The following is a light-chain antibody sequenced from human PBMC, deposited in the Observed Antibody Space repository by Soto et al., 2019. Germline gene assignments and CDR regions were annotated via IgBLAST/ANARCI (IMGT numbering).Light chain of an antibody. CDR1: QSVSNNY. J-gene: IGKJ2*01. Sequence: EIVLTQSPGTLSLSPGERATLSCRASQSVSNNYLAWYQQKPGQAPRLLIYGASNRATGIPDRFSGSGSGTDFTLTISRLESEDFAVYYCQQYARPPYAFGQGTKVDIK. CDR3: QQYARPPYA. V-gene: IGKV3-20*01. CDR2: GAS.